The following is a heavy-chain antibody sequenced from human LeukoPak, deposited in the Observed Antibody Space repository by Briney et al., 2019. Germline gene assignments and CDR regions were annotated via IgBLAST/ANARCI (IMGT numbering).Heavy chain of an antibody. J-gene: IGHJ5*02. CDR2: IYYSGST. D-gene: IGHD3-10*01. CDR3: ARSAPYGSGSYERMNWFDP. CDR1: GGSISSYY. V-gene: IGHV4-59*01. Sequence: SETLSLSCTVSGGSISSYYWSWIRQPPGKGLEWIGYIYYSGSTNYNPSLKSRATISVDTSKNQFSLKLISVTAADTAVYYCARSAPYGSGSYERMNWFDPWGQGTLVTVSS.